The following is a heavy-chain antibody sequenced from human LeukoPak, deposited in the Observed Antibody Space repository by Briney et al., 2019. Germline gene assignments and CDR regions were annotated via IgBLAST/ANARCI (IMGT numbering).Heavy chain of an antibody. CDR1: GGSISSYY. CDR2: ISHTEGT. CDR3: ARIRCGHSGSVCYNH. D-gene: IGHD3-9*01. J-gene: IGHJ4*02. Sequence: SETLSLTCTVSGGSISSYYWSWIRQSPGKGLEWIGEISHTEGTRYNPSLESRVTMSVGTSENQLSLKLIFVTAADTAVYYCARIRCGHSGSVCYNHWGLGTLVTASS. V-gene: IGHV4-34*01.